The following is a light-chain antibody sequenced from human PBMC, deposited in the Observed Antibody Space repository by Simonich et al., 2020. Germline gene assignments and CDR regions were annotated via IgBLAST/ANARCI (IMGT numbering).Light chain of an antibody. J-gene: IGKJ2*01. CDR2: KAS. CDR1: RSISSW. V-gene: IGKV1-5*03. Sequence: IQMTQSPSTLSASVGDRVTITCRASRSISSWLAWYHQKPGKSPKLLIYKASSLESGGPSRFSGSGSGTEFTLTISSLQPDDFATYYCQQYNSYHTFGQGTKLEIK. CDR3: QQYNSYHT.